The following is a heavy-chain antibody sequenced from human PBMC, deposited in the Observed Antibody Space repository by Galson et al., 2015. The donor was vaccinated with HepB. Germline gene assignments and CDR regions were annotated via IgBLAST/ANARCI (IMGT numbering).Heavy chain of an antibody. CDR1: GSTFTSYA. Sequence: SVTVSCKASGSTFTSYAMNWVRQAPGQGLEWMGWINTNTGNPTYAQGFTGRFVFSLDTSVSTAYLQISSLKAEDTAVYYCARDFLGYSVDPAMVHELYYFDYWGQGTLVTVSS. J-gene: IGHJ4*02. D-gene: IGHD5-18*01. V-gene: IGHV7-4-1*02. CDR2: INTNTGNP. CDR3: ARDFLGYSVDPAMVHELYYFDY.